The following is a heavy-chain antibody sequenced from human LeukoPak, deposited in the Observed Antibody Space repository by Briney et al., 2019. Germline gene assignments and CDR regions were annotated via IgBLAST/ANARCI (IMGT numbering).Heavy chain of an antibody. Sequence: GGSLRLSCAASGFTFSTYAMTWVRQAPGKGLEWVSGISGSSDMTYYADSVKGRFSISRDNSKNTLYLQMNSLRADDTALYYCAKRLWEPKGLDPFDIWSQGTMVTVSS. V-gene: IGHV3-23*01. D-gene: IGHD1-26*01. CDR3: AKRLWEPKGLDPFDI. J-gene: IGHJ3*02. CDR1: GFTFSTYA. CDR2: ISGSSDMT.